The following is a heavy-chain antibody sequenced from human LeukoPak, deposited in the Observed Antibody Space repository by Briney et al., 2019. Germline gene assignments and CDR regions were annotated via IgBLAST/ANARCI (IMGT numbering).Heavy chain of an antibody. Sequence: SETLSLTCTVSGGSISSYHWSWIRQPPGKGLEWIGYIYYSGSTNYNPSLKTRVTKSVDTSKNQFSLKLRSVTAADTAVYYCARGSRKSIAAAGTFGFGGSDFDYWGQGTLVTVSS. CDR3: ARGSRKSIAAAGTFGFGGSDFDY. CDR1: GGSISSYH. J-gene: IGHJ4*02. CDR2: IYYSGST. V-gene: IGHV4-59*01. D-gene: IGHD6-13*01.